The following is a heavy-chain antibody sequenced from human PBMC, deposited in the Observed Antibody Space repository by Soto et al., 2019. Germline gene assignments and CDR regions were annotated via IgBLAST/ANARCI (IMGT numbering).Heavy chain of an antibody. D-gene: IGHD1-20*01. CDR1: GGSVSSGSYY. V-gene: IGHV4-61*01. J-gene: IGHJ4*02. CDR2: INYSGST. CDR3: ARGGGLTGTKEFDY. Sequence: QVQLQESGPGLVKPSETLSLTCTVSGGSVSSGSYYWSWIRQPPGKGLEWIGYINYSGSTNYNPSLKTRLAXXVXTXXNQCSRKLSSGTAADTDVYYCARGGGLTGTKEFDYWGQGTLVPVSS.